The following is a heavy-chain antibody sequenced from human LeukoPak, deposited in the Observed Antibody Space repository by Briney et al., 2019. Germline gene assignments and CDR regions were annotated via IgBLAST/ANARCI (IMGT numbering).Heavy chain of an antibody. CDR2: ISYDGSNK. Sequence: GRSLRLSCAASGFTFSSYGMHWVRQAPGKGLEWVAVISYDGSNKYYADSVKGRFTISRDNSKNTLYLQMNSLRAEDTAVYYCAKIGLSYGMDVWGQGTTLNVSS. D-gene: IGHD2/OR15-2a*01. J-gene: IGHJ6*02. CDR1: GFTFSSYG. V-gene: IGHV3-30*18. CDR3: AKIGLSYGMDV.